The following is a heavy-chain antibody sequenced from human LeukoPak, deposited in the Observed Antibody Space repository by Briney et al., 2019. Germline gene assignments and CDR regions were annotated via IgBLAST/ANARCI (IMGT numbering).Heavy chain of an antibody. Sequence: GGSLRLSCTACGVTLSNLAMLWVRRPPGRGLEWVAVISFDGTNKYYGDSVEGRFSVSIDNSKNILYLQMNSLRPDDTAIYYCAPDYGVCELIVFWAQGTRVTVSS. V-gene: IGHV3-30*04. J-gene: IGHJ4*02. CDR1: GVTLSNLA. D-gene: IGHD2-21*01. CDR3: APDYGVCELIVF. CDR2: ISFDGTNK.